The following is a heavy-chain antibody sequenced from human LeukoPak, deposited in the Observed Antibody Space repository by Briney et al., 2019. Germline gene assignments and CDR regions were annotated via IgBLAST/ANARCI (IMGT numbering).Heavy chain of an antibody. CDR3: ARGPPLDGYSYGENWFDP. CDR1: GGTFSSYT. Sequence: ASAKVSCKASGGTFSSYTISWVRQAPGQGLEWMGRIIPILGIANYAQKFQGRVTITADKSTSTAYMELSSLRSEDTAVYYCARGPPLDGYSYGENWFDPWGQGTLVTVSS. V-gene: IGHV1-69*02. D-gene: IGHD5-18*01. J-gene: IGHJ5*02. CDR2: IIPILGIA.